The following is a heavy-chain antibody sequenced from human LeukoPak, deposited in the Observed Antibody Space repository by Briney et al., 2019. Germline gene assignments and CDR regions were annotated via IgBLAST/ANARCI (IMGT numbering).Heavy chain of an antibody. J-gene: IGHJ4*02. Sequence: GGSLRLSCAASGFTFSNYWMTWVRQAPGKGLEWVANIKQEGSEKYHVDSVKGRFTISRDNAKNSLYLQMNSLRAEDTAVYYCARDRNDFWSGYYDYWGQGTLVTVSS. V-gene: IGHV3-7*01. CDR1: GFTFSNYW. D-gene: IGHD3-3*01. CDR3: ARDRNDFWSGYYDY. CDR2: IKQEGSEK.